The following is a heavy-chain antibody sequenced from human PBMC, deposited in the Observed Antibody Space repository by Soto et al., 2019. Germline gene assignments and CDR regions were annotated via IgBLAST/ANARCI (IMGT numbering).Heavy chain of an antibody. J-gene: IGHJ1*01. Sequence: ASVKVSCKASGYTFTSYGISWVRQAPGQGLEWMGWISAYNGNTNYAQKLQGRVTMTTDTSTSTAYMELRSLRSDDTAVYYCARAYYYDSSGLYFQHWGQGTLVTVSS. D-gene: IGHD3-22*01. V-gene: IGHV1-18*01. CDR1: GYTFTSYG. CDR3: ARAYYYDSSGLYFQH. CDR2: ISAYNGNT.